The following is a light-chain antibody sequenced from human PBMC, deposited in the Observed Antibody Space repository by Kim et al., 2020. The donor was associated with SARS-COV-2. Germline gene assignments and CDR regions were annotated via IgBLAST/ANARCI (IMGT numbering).Light chain of an antibody. V-gene: IGKV3-20*01. J-gene: IGKJ4*01. CDR1: QSVSSSY. Sequence: EIVLTQSPASLSLSPGERATLSCRASQSVSSSYLAWYQLRPGQAPRLLIYGTSSRATGITDRFSGSGSATDFTLTINRLEAEDFAVYYCQQYGYSLSFGGGTKVDIK. CDR2: GTS. CDR3: QQYGYSLS.